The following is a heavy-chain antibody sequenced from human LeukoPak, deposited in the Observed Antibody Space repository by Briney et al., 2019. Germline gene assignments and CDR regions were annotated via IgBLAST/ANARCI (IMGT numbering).Heavy chain of an antibody. CDR1: GYTFTSYY. Sequence: AASVKVSCKASGYTFTSYYMHWVRQAPGQGLEWMGIINPSGGSTSYAQKFQGRVTMTRDTSTSTVYMELSSLRSEDTAVYYCAREERAVAGYNNDYYYYYGMDVWGQGTTATVSS. V-gene: IGHV1-46*01. J-gene: IGHJ6*02. D-gene: IGHD6-19*01. CDR3: AREERAVAGYNNDYYYYYGMDV. CDR2: INPSGGST.